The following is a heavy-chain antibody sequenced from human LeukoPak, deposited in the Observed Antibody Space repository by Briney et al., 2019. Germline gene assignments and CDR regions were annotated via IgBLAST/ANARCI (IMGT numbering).Heavy chain of an antibody. D-gene: IGHD3-22*01. Sequence: GESLKISCKGSGYSFTNYWIGWVRQMPGEGLKWMGIIYPGDSDARYSPSFQGQVTISADKSISTAYLQWSSLKASDTAMYYCARLNYYDSSGYYQGAFDIWGQGTMVTVSS. J-gene: IGHJ3*02. CDR1: GYSFTNYW. CDR3: ARLNYYDSSGYYQGAFDI. CDR2: IYPGDSDA. V-gene: IGHV5-51*01.